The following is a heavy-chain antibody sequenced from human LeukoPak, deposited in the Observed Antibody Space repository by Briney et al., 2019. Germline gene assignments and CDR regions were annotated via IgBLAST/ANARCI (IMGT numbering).Heavy chain of an antibody. J-gene: IGHJ4*02. V-gene: IGHV3-30*02. Sequence: GGSLRLSCAASGFTFSSYGMHWVRQAPGKGLEWVAFIRYDGSNKYYADSVKGRFTISRDNSKNTLYLQMNSLRAEDTAVYYCARDYYGSGSRLGYWGQGTLVTVSS. CDR2: IRYDGSNK. CDR3: ARDYYGSGSRLGY. D-gene: IGHD3-10*01. CDR1: GFTFSSYG.